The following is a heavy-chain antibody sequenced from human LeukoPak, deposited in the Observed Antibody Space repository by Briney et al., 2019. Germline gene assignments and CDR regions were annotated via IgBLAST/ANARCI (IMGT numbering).Heavy chain of an antibody. J-gene: IGHJ4*02. Sequence: SVKVSCKASGGTFSSYAISWVRQAPGQGLEWMGGIIPIFGTAKYAQKFQGRVTITADESTSTAYMELSSLRSDDTAVYYCARRKMATTALVDYWGQGTLVTVSS. CDR3: ARRKMATTALVDY. CDR2: IIPIFGTA. D-gene: IGHD5-24*01. CDR1: GGTFSSYA. V-gene: IGHV1-69*13.